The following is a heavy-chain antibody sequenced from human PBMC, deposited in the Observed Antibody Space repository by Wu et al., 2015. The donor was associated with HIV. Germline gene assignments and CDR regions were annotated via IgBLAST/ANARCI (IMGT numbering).Heavy chain of an antibody. J-gene: IGHJ5*02. Sequence: QVHLVQFGGEVKKSGSSVKVTCKASGDTFKRFAITWVRQAPGQGLECMGKITPVLGSTVYTQKFRDRVTITADESTSTSYMELSSLTSEDTAVYYCAREVGAMLANWFDPWGQGT. V-gene: IGHV1-69*11. CDR3: AREVGAMLANWFDP. D-gene: IGHD3-10*01. CDR2: ITPVLGST. CDR1: GDTFKRFA.